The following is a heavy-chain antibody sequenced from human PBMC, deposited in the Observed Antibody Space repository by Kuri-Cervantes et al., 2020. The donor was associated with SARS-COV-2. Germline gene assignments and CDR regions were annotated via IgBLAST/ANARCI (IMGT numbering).Heavy chain of an antibody. CDR1: GRSISSYY. Sequence: SETLSLTCTVSGRSISSYYWSWNRQPPGKGLEWIGYIYYSGSTNYNPSLKSRITISVDTSKNQFSLNLTSVTAADTAVYYCARASTSVYGVLIALFSSNAFDVWGQGTMVTVSS. J-gene: IGHJ3*01. CDR3: ARASTSVYGVLIALFSSNAFDV. CDR2: IYYSGST. V-gene: IGHV4-59*01. D-gene: IGHD2-21*01.